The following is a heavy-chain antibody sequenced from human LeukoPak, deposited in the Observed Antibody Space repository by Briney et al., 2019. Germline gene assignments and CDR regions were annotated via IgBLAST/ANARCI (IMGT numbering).Heavy chain of an antibody. CDR1: GGSISSSSYY. CDR2: IYYSGST. Sequence: SETLSLTCTVSGGSISSSSYYWGWIRQPPGKGLEWIGSIYYSGSTYYNPSLKSRVTISVDTSKNPFSLKLSSVPAADTAVYYCARVSVDYDFWSGYSLDAFDIWGQGTMVTVSS. J-gene: IGHJ3*02. CDR3: ARVSVDYDFWSGYSLDAFDI. V-gene: IGHV4-39*01. D-gene: IGHD3-3*01.